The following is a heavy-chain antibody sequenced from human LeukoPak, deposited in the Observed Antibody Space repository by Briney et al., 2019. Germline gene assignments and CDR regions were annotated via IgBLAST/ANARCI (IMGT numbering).Heavy chain of an antibody. J-gene: IGHJ6*02. CDR2: IYYSGST. V-gene: IGHV4-59*01. Sequence: SETLSLTCTVSGGSIGSYYWSWIRQPPGKGLEWIGYIYYSGSTNYNPSLKSRVTISVDTSKNQFSLKLSSVTAADTAVYYCAGGRVVVVPAAISYYYYGMDVWGQGTTVTVSS. CDR1: GGSIGSYY. CDR3: AGGRVVVVPAAISYYYYGMDV. D-gene: IGHD2-2*01.